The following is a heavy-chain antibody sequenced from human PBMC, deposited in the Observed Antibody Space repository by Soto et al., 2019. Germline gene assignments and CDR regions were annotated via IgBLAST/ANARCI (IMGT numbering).Heavy chain of an antibody. Sequence: PGESLKISCKGSGYSFTNYWIAWVRQMPGKGLEWMGIIYPRDSDTEYSPSFQGQVTISADRSISTAYLQGSSLKASDTAMYYCARQKQKAIGVKTGGQYYFDYWGQGTRVTVSS. CDR2: IYPRDSDT. CDR3: ARQKQKAIGVKTGGQYYFDY. CDR1: GYSFTNYW. J-gene: IGHJ4*02. V-gene: IGHV5-51*01. D-gene: IGHD2-8*01.